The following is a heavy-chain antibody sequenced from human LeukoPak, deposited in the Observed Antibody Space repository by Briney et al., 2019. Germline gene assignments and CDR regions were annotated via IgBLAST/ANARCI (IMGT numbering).Heavy chain of an antibody. CDR2: ISSSSSYI. V-gene: IGHV3-21*01. J-gene: IGHJ4*02. CDR3: ARDSSRKYFDY. Sequence: PGGSLRLSCAASGFTFSSYSMNWVRQAPGKGLEWVSSISSSSSYIYYADSVKGRFTISRDNSKNTLYLQMNSLRAEDTAVYYCARDSSRKYFDYWGQGTQVTVSS. CDR1: GFTFSSYS. D-gene: IGHD1-14*01.